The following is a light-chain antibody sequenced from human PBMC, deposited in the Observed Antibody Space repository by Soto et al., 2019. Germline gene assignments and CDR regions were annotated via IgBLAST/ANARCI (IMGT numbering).Light chain of an antibody. CDR2: SAF. CDR3: QQYNTWPPT. Sequence: EIVMTQSPATLSASPGERATLSCRASQSVRSNLAWYQQKPGQAPRLLIYSAFTRATGIPARFSGSGSGTEFTLSIGSLQSEDFAIYYCQQYNTWPPTFGQGTKVEIK. V-gene: IGKV3-15*01. CDR1: QSVRSN. J-gene: IGKJ1*01.